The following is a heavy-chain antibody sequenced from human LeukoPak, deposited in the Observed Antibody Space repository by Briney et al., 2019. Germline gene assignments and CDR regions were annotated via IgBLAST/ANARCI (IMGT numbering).Heavy chain of an antibody. CDR1: GYTFTSYD. V-gene: IGHV1-8*01. J-gene: IGHJ6*02. Sequence: ASVKVSCKASGYTFTSYDINWVRQATGQGLEWMGWMNPNSGNTGYAQKFQGRVTMTRNTSKSTAYMELSSLRSEDTAVYYCAGGCPAQKLRFEDVWGQGTTVTVSS. CDR2: MNPNSGNT. CDR3: AGGCPAQKLRFEDV. D-gene: IGHD3-3*01.